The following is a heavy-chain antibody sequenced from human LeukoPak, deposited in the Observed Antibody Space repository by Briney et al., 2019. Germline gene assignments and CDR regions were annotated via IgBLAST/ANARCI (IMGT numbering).Heavy chain of an antibody. J-gene: IGHJ4*02. D-gene: IGHD6-6*01. V-gene: IGHV1-2*06. CDR1: GYTFTGYY. Sequence: ASVKVSCKASGYTFTGYYMHWVRQAPGQGLEWMGRINPNSGGTNYAQKFQGRVTMTRDTSISTAYMELSRLRSDDTAVYYYARDWARISSSSGWGQGTLVTVSS. CDR3: ARDWARISSSSG. CDR2: INPNSGGT.